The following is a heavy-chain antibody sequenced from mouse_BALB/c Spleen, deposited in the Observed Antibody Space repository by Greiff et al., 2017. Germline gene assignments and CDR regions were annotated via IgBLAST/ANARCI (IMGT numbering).Heavy chain of an antibody. J-gene: IGHJ3*01. Sequence: EVQRVESGGGLVQPGGSRKLSCAASGFTFSSFGMHWVRQAPEKGLEWVAYISSGSSTIYYADTVKGRFTISRDNPKNTLFLQMTSLRSEDTAMYYCARRYYGSSYGFAYWGQGTLVTVSA. V-gene: IGHV5-17*02. CDR3: ARRYYGSSYGFAY. CDR1: GFTFSSFG. CDR2: ISSGSSTI. D-gene: IGHD1-1*01.